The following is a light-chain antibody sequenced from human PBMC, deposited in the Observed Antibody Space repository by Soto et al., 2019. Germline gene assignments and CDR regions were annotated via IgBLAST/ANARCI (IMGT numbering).Light chain of an antibody. CDR2: DVS. J-gene: IGLJ1*01. CDR3: SSYTRSNTLRYV. CDR1: SSDVGGYNY. V-gene: IGLV2-14*03. Sequence: QSVLTQPASVSGSPGQSITISCTGTSSDVGGYNYVSWYQHHPGKAPKVMIYDVSNRPSGVSNRFSGSKSGNTASLTISGLRVEDEADYYCSSYTRSNTLRYVFGTGTKLTVL.